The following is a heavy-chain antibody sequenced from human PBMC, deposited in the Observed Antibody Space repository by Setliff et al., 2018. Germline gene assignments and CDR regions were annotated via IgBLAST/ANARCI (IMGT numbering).Heavy chain of an antibody. CDR2: ISYDGSNK. CDR3: ARDNLPFNVLRRPVAGIRYFDY. V-gene: IGHV3-30-3*01. D-gene: IGHD3-10*01. CDR1: GFSFSDYY. J-gene: IGHJ4*02. Sequence: PGGSLRLSCAASGFSFSDYYMMWIRQAPGKGLEWVAVISYDGSNKYYADSVKGRFTISRDNAKNSLYLQMNSLRAEDTAVYYCARDNLPFNVLRRPVAGIRYFDYWGQGTLVTVSS.